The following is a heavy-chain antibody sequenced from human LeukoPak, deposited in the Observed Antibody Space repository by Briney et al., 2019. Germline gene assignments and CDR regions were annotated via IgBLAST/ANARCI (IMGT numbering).Heavy chain of an antibody. CDR1: GFTFSDYY. CDR3: ARAMSTFGGVRNYFDS. V-gene: IGHV3-11*01. D-gene: IGHD3-16*01. J-gene: IGHJ4*02. CDR2: ISSSGSTI. Sequence: PGGSLRLSCAASGFTFSDYYMSWIRQAPGKGLEWVPYISSSGSTIYYADSVNGRFRISRDNAKSSLDLEMNSLRAEDTAVYYCARAMSTFGGVRNYFDSWGQGTLVTVSS.